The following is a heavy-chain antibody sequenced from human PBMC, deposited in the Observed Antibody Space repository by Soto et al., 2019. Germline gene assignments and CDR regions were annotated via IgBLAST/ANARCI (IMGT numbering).Heavy chain of an antibody. J-gene: IGHJ6*03. V-gene: IGHV1-69*02. CDR2: IIPILGIA. Sequence: QVQLVQSGAEVKKPGSSVKVSCKASGGTFSSYTISWVRQAPGQGLEWMGRIIPILGIANYAQKFQGRVTITAYKSTSTAYMELSSLRSEDTAVYYCARARYGSGSYYMDVWGKGTTVTVSS. D-gene: IGHD3-10*01. CDR1: GGTFSSYT. CDR3: ARARYGSGSYYMDV.